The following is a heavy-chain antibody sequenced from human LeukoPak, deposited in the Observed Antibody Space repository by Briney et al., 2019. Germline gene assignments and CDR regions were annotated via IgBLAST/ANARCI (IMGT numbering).Heavy chain of an antibody. V-gene: IGHV3-64D*06. CDR1: GFTFSSYS. D-gene: IGHD5-24*01. J-gene: IGHJ4*02. CDR3: VQRGDAYNV. CDR2: ISYTGGTT. Sequence: GGSLRLSCSASGFTFSSYSMNWVRQAPGKGLEYVSAISYTGGTTYCADSVKGRFTISRDDSKNTLYLQMSSLRAEDTAVYYCVQRGDAYNVWGQGTMVTVSS.